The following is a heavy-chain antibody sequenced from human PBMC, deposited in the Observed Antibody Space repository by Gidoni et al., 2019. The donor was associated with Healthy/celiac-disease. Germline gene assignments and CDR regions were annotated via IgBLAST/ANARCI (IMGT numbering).Heavy chain of an antibody. CDR1: GGTFTSSA. CDR3: ARESRGDCSGGSCYSDAFDI. Sequence: QVQLVQSWAEVKKPGSSVNVSCQSSGGTFTSSAISWVRHAPGQGLEWMGGIIPIFGKANYAQKFQGRVTITADESTSTAYMELSSLRAEETAVYYCARESRGDCSGGSCYSDAFDIWGQGTMVNVSS. J-gene: IGHJ3*02. V-gene: IGHV1-69*01. CDR2: IIPIFGKA. D-gene: IGHD2-15*01.